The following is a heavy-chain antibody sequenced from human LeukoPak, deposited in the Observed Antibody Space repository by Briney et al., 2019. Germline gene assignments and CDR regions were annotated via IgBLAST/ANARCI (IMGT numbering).Heavy chain of an antibody. D-gene: IGHD3-10*01. CDR1: GYTFTSYD. CDR3: ARVLLLWFRELLRAFDI. J-gene: IGHJ3*02. V-gene: IGHV1-18*01. CDR2: ISAYNGNT. Sequence: ASVKVSCKASGYTFTSYDISWVRQAPGQGLEWMGWISAYNGNTNYAQKLQGRVTMTTDTSTSTAYMELRSLRSDDTAVYYCARVLLLWFRELLRAFDIWGQGTMVTVS.